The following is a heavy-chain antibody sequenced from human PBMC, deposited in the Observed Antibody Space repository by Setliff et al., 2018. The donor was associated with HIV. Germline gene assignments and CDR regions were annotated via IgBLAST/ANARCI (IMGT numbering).Heavy chain of an antibody. CDR3: IIAYSSGWLAPMGFGS. Sequence: SETLSPTCSVSGGSVSSGSYYWGWIRQPPGKGLEWIGTLYFTGSTYYNPSLKSRVTISVDTSKNQFSLKLSSVTAADTAVYYCIIAYSSGWLAPMGFGSWGQGTLVTVSS. CDR2: LYFTGST. CDR1: GGSVSSGSYY. J-gene: IGHJ4*02. D-gene: IGHD6-19*01. V-gene: IGHV4-39*01.